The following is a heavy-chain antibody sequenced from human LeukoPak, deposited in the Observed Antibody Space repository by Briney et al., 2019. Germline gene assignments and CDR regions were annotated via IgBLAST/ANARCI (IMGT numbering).Heavy chain of an antibody. CDR3: ARDGDTAMVSFYDI. Sequence: SVKVSCKASGGTFSSYAISWVRQAPGQGLEWMGGIIPMFGTPNYAQKFQGRVTITADESTNTAYMELSSLTYEDTAMYYCARDGDTAMVSFYDIWGQGTKVTVSS. CDR2: IIPMFGTP. D-gene: IGHD5-18*01. CDR1: GGTFSSYA. V-gene: IGHV1-69*13. J-gene: IGHJ3*02.